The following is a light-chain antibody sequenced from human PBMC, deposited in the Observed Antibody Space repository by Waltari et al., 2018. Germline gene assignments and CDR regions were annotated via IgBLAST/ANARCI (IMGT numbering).Light chain of an antibody. CDR3: LLSYSGARHVV. CDR2: DTS. CDR1: TGAVTSVHY. Sequence: QAVVTQEPSLTVSPGGTVTLTCGSSTGAVTSVHYPYWFQQKPGQAPRTLIYDTSNKHSWTPARFSGSLLGGKAALTLSGAQPEDEAEYYCLLSYSGARHVVFGGGTKLTVL. J-gene: IGLJ2*01. V-gene: IGLV7-46*01.